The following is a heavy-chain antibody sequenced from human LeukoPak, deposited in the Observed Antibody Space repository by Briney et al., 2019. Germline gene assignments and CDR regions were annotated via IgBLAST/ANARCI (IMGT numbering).Heavy chain of an antibody. Sequence: GESLKISCTGSGYSFTTYWIAWLRQMPGKGLEWMGIIYPDDSDTRYSPSFQGQVTISVDKSISTAYLQWSSLKASDTAIYYCARQEGAVAGTLLYWGQGTQVTVSS. J-gene: IGHJ4*02. V-gene: IGHV5-51*01. CDR2: IYPDDSDT. D-gene: IGHD6-19*01. CDR3: ARQEGAVAGTLLY. CDR1: GYSFTTYW.